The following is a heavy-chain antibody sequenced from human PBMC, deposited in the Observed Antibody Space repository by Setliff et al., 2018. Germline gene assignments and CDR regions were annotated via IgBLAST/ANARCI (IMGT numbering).Heavy chain of an antibody. J-gene: IGHJ4*02. Sequence: SETLSLTCAAYGGTFSDYYWTWIRQPPGKGLEWVGEINHRGSTNYNPSLKSRVTISVDTPKDQFSLKVISMTAADTAVYYCARGRNIAARLLDSWGQGTLGTSPQ. D-gene: IGHD6-6*01. CDR3: ARGRNIAARLLDS. CDR2: INHRGST. CDR1: GGTFSDYY. V-gene: IGHV4-34*01.